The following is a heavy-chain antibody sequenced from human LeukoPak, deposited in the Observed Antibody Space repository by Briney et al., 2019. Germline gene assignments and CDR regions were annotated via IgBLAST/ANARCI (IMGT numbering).Heavy chain of an antibody. Sequence: NPGESLKISCKGSGYSFTSYWIGWVRQMPGKGLEWMGIIYPGDSDTRYSPSFQGQVTISADKSISTAYLQWSSLKASDTAMYARPIPMGNYYDSSGYYGDAFDIWGQGTMVTVSS. CDR3: PIPMGNYYDSSGYYGDAFDI. D-gene: IGHD3-22*01. CDR2: IYPGDSDT. J-gene: IGHJ3*02. V-gene: IGHV5-51*01. CDR1: GYSFTSYW.